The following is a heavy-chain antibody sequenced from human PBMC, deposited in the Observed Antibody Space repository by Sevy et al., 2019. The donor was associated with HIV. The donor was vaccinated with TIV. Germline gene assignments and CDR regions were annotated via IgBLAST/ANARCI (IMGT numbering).Heavy chain of an antibody. CDR3: ARDSSHCSGGSCSYYFDY. CDR1: GFTFDDYA. J-gene: IGHJ4*02. CDR2: IYSGGST. V-gene: IGHV3-66*01. Sequence: GGSLRLSCAASGFTFDDYAMHWVRQAPGKGLEWVSVIYSGGSTPHADSVRGSFSISRDNSKNTVYLQMNSLGAEDTAVYYCARDSSHCSGGSCSYYFDYWGQGTLVTVSS. D-gene: IGHD2-15*01.